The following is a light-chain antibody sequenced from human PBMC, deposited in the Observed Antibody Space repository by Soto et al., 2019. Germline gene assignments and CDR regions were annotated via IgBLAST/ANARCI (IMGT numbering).Light chain of an antibody. Sequence: EVVMTQSPATLSVSPGERATLSCRASQSVSSNLAWYQQKLGQAPRLLIYGASTRATGVPARFSGSGSGTEFTLTISGLQSGDFAVYYCQQYINWPQTFGQGTKVEIK. J-gene: IGKJ1*01. CDR2: GAS. CDR3: QQYINWPQT. V-gene: IGKV3-15*01. CDR1: QSVSSN.